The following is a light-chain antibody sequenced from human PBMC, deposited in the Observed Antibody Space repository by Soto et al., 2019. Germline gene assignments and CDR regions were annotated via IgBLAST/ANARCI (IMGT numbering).Light chain of an antibody. Sequence: QSVLTQPPSASGTPGQRVTISCSGSSSNIGSNTVNWYQQLPGTAPKLLIYSHNQRPSGVPDRFSVSKSGTSASLAISGLQSEDEADCYCATWDDSLDGYVFGTGTKVTVL. CDR3: ATWDDSLDGYV. CDR1: SSNIGSNT. CDR2: SHN. V-gene: IGLV1-44*01. J-gene: IGLJ1*01.